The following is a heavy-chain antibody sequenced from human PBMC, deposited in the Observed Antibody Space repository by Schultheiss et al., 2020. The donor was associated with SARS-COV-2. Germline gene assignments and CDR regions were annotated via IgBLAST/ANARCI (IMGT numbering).Heavy chain of an antibody. CDR3: ARVSARSVEMATIGMGYFDY. Sequence: GGSLRLSCAASGFTFSSYAMHWVRQAPGKGLEWVAVISYDGSNKYYADSVKGRFTISRDNSKNTLYLQMNSLRAEDTAVYYCARVSARSVEMATIGMGYFDYWGQGTLVTVSS. CDR1: GFTFSSYA. D-gene: IGHD5-24*01. V-gene: IGHV3-30*01. J-gene: IGHJ4*02. CDR2: ISYDGSNK.